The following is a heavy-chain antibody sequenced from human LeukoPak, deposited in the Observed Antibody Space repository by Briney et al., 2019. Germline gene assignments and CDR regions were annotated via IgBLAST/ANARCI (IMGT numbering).Heavy chain of an antibody. Sequence: ASVKVSCKASGGTFSSYAISWVRQAPGQGLEWMGGIIPIFGTANYAQKFQGRVTITADESTSTAYMELSSLRSEDTVVYYCARELDYDFWSGAPSYYYYMDVWGKGTTVTVSS. J-gene: IGHJ6*03. CDR2: IIPIFGTA. V-gene: IGHV1-69*13. CDR1: GGTFSSYA. D-gene: IGHD3-3*01. CDR3: ARELDYDFWSGAPSYYYYMDV.